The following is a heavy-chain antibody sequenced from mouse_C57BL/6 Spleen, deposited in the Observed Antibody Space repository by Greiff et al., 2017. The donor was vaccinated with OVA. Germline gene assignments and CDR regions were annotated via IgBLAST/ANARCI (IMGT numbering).Heavy chain of an antibody. J-gene: IGHJ2*01. Sequence: QVQLQQSGPELVKPGASVKVSCKASGYAFSSSWMNWVKQRPGKGLEWIGRIYPGDGDTNYNGKFKGKATLTADKSSSTAYMQLSSLTSEDSAVIFCAGLYYSNFFDYWGQGTTLTVSS. CDR3: AGLYYSNFFDY. CDR1: GYAFSSSW. CDR2: IYPGDGDT. V-gene: IGHV1-82*01. D-gene: IGHD2-5*01.